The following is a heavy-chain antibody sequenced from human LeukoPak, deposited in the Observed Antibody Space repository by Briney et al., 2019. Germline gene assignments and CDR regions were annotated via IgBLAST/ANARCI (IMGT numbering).Heavy chain of an antibody. Sequence: TGGSLRLSCAASGFTFSSYAMSWVRQAPGKGLEWVSAISGSGGSTYYADSVKGRFTTSRDNSKNTLYLQMNSLRAEDTAVYYCAKDDYGSGSSYYWGQGTLVTVSS. V-gene: IGHV3-23*01. CDR2: ISGSGGST. J-gene: IGHJ4*02. D-gene: IGHD3-10*01. CDR3: AKDDYGSGSSYY. CDR1: GFTFSSYA.